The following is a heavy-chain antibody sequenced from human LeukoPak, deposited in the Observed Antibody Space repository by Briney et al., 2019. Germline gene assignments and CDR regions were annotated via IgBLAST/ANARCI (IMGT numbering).Heavy chain of an antibody. Sequence: ASVNVSCKASGYTFTLYYMHCVRQAPGQGLEWMGWINPNSGGTNYAQTFQGRVTMTRDTSISTAYMELSRLRSYDTAVYYCGSVRRRFHPWGQGTLVTVSS. J-gene: IGHJ5*02. D-gene: IGHD4-17*01. CDR3: GSVRRRFHP. CDR2: INPNSGGT. CDR1: GYTFTLYY. V-gene: IGHV1-2*02.